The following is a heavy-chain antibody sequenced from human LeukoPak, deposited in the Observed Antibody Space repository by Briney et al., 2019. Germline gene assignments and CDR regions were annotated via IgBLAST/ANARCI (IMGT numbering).Heavy chain of an antibody. V-gene: IGHV1-18*01. CDR2: ISPYNGET. J-gene: IGHJ4*02. CDR1: GYIFPSYG. Sequence: ASVKVSCKGSGYIFPSYGLAWVRQAPGQGLEWMGWISPYNGETKYAQNLQDRLTLTTDTSTSTAYMDLRSLRSDDTAVYYCASRYFDWSIDYWGQGTLVTVSS. CDR3: ASRYFDWSIDY. D-gene: IGHD3-9*01.